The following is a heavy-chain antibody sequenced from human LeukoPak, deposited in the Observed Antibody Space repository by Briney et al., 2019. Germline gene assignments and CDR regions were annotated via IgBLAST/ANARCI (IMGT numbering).Heavy chain of an antibody. Sequence: ASVKVSCKASGYTFTSYYMHWVRQAPGQGVEWVGLINPSGGSTSYAQKFQGRVTMTRDTSTSTVYMELSSLRSEDTAVYYCASPAHIVVVTAMEYYGMDVWGQGTTVTVSS. CDR1: GYTFTSYY. CDR3: ASPAHIVVVTAMEYYGMDV. J-gene: IGHJ6*02. CDR2: INPSGGST. V-gene: IGHV1-46*01. D-gene: IGHD2-21*02.